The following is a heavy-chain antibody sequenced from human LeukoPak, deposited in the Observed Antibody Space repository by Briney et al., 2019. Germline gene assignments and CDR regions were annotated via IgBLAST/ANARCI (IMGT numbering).Heavy chain of an antibody. V-gene: IGHV3-11*06. CDR3: ASVGGFGEPK. D-gene: IGHD3-10*01. J-gene: IGHJ4*02. Sequence: GGSLRLSCAASGFTFSDYYMSWIRQAPGKGLEWASYISSSSSYTNYADSVKGRFTISRDNAKNSLYLQMNSLRAEDTAVYYCASVGGFGEPKWGQGTLVTVSS. CDR1: GFTFSDYY. CDR2: ISSSSSYT.